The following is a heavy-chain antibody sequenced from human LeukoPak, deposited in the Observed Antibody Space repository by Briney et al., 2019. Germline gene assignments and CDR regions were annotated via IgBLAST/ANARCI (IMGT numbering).Heavy chain of an antibody. CDR3: ARHKLTTVTVDAFDI. V-gene: IGHV4-59*08. CDR1: GGSISSYY. J-gene: IGHJ3*02. D-gene: IGHD4-17*01. CDR2: IYYSGST. Sequence: SETLSLTCSVSGGSISSYYWSWIRQPPGKGLEWIGYIYYSGSTNYNPSLKSRVTISVDTSKNQFSLKLSSVTAADTAVYYCARHKLTTVTVDAFDIWGQGTMVTVSS.